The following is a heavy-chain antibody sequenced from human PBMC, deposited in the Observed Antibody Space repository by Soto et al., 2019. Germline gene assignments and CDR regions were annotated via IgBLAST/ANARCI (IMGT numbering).Heavy chain of an antibody. D-gene: IGHD6-13*01. V-gene: IGHV1-69*02. Sequence: QVQLVQSGAEVKKPGSSVKVSCKASGGTFSSYTISWVRQAPGQGLEWMGRIIPILGIANYAQKFQGRVTITANKSTSTADRELSSLRSEDTAVDYCARTPLAAAGYYGMDVWGQGTTVTVSS. CDR1: GGTFSSYT. CDR3: ARTPLAAAGYYGMDV. J-gene: IGHJ6*02. CDR2: IIPILGIA.